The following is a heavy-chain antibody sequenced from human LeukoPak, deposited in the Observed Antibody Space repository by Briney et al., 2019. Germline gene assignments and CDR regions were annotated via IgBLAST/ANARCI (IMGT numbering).Heavy chain of an antibody. J-gene: IGHJ6*03. D-gene: IGHD5-18*01. Sequence: SETLSLTCTVSGGSIRGYYWSWVRQPPGKGLEWIGNIYQSSYTSYNPSLESRVTLSGDTSKNQFSLKVSSVTAADTAVYYCARVSRGYSPYYYYMDVWGKGTTVTVSS. CDR3: ARVSRGYSPYYYYMDV. CDR2: IYQSSYT. V-gene: IGHV4-59*01. CDR1: GGSIRGYY.